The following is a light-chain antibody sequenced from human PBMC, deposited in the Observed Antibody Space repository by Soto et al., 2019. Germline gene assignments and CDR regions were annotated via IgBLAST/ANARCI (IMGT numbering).Light chain of an antibody. Sequence: QSALTQPRSVSGSPGQSVTISCTGTSSDVGGYNSVSWYQQHPGKAPKLTIYDVTKRPSGVPDHFSGSKSGNTASLTISGLQAEDEADYYCCSYAVTYYVFGTGTKVTVL. CDR3: CSYAVTYYV. J-gene: IGLJ1*01. CDR2: DVT. CDR1: SSDVGGYNS. V-gene: IGLV2-11*01.